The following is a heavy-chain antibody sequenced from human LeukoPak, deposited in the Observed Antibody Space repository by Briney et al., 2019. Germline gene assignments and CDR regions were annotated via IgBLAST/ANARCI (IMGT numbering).Heavy chain of an antibody. D-gene: IGHD6-19*01. CDR3: ATTLAGTLDY. CDR2: IIPIFGTA. CDR1: GGTFSSYA. Sequence: ASVKVSCKASGGTFSSYAISWVRQAPGQGLEWMGGIIPIFGTANYAQKFQGRVTITADESTSTAYMELSSLRSEDTAVYYCATTLAGTLDYWGQGTLVTVSS. J-gene: IGHJ4*02. V-gene: IGHV1-69*13.